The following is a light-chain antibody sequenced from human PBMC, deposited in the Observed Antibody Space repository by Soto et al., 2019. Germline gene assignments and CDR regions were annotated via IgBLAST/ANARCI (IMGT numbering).Light chain of an antibody. Sequence: QSALTQPPSASGSPGQSVTISCTRTSSDVGGYNYVSWYQQHPGKAPKLMIYEVSKRPSGVPDRFSGSKSGNTASLTVSGLQAEDEADYYCSSYAGSNNYVFGTGTPLTVL. CDR3: SSYAGSNNYV. J-gene: IGLJ1*01. CDR2: EVS. CDR1: SSDVGGYNY. V-gene: IGLV2-8*01.